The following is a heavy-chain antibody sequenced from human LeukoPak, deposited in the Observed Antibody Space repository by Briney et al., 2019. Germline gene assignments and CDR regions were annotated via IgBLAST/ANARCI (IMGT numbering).Heavy chain of an antibody. CDR3: AKVGITMVRGVIIPNYFDY. J-gene: IGHJ4*02. D-gene: IGHD3-10*01. CDR1: GFTFSSYA. CDR2: ISGSGGST. V-gene: IGHV3-23*01. Sequence: GGSLRLSCAASGFTFSSYAMSWVRQAPGKGLEWVSAISGSGGSTYYADSVKGRFTISRDNSKNTLYLQMNGLRAEDTAVYYCAKVGITMVRGVIIPNYFDYWGQGTLVTVSS.